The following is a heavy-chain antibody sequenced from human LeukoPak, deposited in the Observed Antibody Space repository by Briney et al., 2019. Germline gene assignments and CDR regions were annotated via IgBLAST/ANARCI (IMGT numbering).Heavy chain of an antibody. CDR1: GFTFSSYS. V-gene: IGHV3-21*01. J-gene: IGHJ6*02. CDR3: ARDLTHYYGMDV. CDR2: ISSSSSYM. Sequence: GGSLRLSCAASGFTFSSYSMNWVRQAPGKGLEWVSSISSSSSYMYYADSVKGRFTISRDNAKNSLYLQMNSLRAEDTAVYYCARDLTHYYGMDVWGQGTTVTVSS.